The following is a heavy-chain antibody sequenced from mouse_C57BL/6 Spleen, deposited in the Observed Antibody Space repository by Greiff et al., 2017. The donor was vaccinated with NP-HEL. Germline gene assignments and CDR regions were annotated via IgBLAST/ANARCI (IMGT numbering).Heavy chain of an antibody. V-gene: IGHV1-15*01. CDR2: IDPETGGT. J-gene: IGHJ4*01. D-gene: IGHD1-2*01. Sequence: QVHVKQSGAELVRPGASVTLSCKASGYTFTDYEMHWVKQTPVHGLEWIGAIDPETGGTAYNQKFKGKAILTADKSSSTAYMELRSLTSEDSAVYYCTRGGTAGAMDYWGQGTSVTVSS. CDR3: TRGGTAGAMDY. CDR1: GYTFTDYE.